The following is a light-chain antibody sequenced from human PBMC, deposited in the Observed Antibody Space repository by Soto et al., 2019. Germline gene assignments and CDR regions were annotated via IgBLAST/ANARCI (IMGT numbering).Light chain of an antibody. CDR2: AAS. CDR3: QQSYSTHRT. Sequence: DIQMTQSPSSLSASVGDRVTITCRASQSISNYLNWYQQKPGKAPKLLMFAASSLQSGVPSRFSGGGSGTDFTLTISSRQPEDCATYYCQQSYSTHRTFGQGTKVEIK. CDR1: QSISNY. V-gene: IGKV1-39*01. J-gene: IGKJ1*01.